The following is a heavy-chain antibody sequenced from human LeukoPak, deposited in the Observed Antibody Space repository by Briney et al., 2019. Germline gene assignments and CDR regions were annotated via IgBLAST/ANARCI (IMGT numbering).Heavy chain of an antibody. D-gene: IGHD1-26*01. CDR3: ARDRKVGATVY. CDR2: SNAGNGNT. Sequence: WMGWSNAGNGNTKYSQEFQGRVTMTRDTSISTAYMELSRLRSDDTAVYYCARDRKVGATVYWGQGTLVTVSS. J-gene: IGHJ4*02. V-gene: IGHV1-3*02.